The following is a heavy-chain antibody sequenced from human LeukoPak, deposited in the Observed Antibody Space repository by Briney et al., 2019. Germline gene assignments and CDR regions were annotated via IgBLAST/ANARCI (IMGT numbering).Heavy chain of an antibody. D-gene: IGHD2-15*01. J-gene: IGHJ4*02. CDR3: AKHRGYCSGGTCSTIGLDY. V-gene: IGHV3-23*01. CDR2: ISGSGDTT. CDR1: GFTFSSYA. Sequence: GGSLRLSCAVSGFTFSSYAVSWVRQAPGKGLEWVSGISGSGDTTYYADSVQGRFTISRDNSKNTLYLQMNSLRAEDTAVYYCAKHRGYCSGGTCSTIGLDYWGQGTLVTDSS.